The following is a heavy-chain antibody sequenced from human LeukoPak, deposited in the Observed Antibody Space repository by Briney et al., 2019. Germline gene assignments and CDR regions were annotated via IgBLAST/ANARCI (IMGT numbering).Heavy chain of an antibody. V-gene: IGHV4-59*01. D-gene: IGHD1-7*01. CDR3: ARAELPSLFDY. CDR1: GGSISSYY. CDR2: IYYSGST. J-gene: IGHJ4*02. Sequence: SETLSLXCTVSGGSISSYYWSWIRQPPGKGLEWIGYIYYSGSTNYNPSLKSRVTISVDTSKNQFSLKLSSVTAADTAVYYCARAELPSLFDYWGQGTLVTVSS.